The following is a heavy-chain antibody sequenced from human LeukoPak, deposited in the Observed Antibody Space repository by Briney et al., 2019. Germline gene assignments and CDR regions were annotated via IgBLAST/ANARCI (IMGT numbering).Heavy chain of an antibody. CDR3: ARGYCSSTSCYTGYYYMDV. CDR2: IYYSGST. J-gene: IGHJ6*03. D-gene: IGHD2-2*02. Sequence: TSETLSLTCTVSGGSISSYYWSWIRQPPGKGLEWIGYIYYSGSTNYNPSLKSRVTISVDTSKNLFSLKLSSVTAADTAVYYCARGYCSSTSCYTGYYYMDVWGKGTTVTVSS. CDR1: GGSISSYY. V-gene: IGHV4-59*01.